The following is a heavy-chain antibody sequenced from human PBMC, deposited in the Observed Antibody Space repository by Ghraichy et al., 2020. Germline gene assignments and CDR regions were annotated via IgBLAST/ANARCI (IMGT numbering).Heavy chain of an antibody. CDR2: IGTAGDT. CDR3: ARGPFRGRQISRPPYYYGMDV. CDR1: GFTFSSYD. V-gene: IGHV3-13*01. J-gene: IGHJ6*02. D-gene: IGHD2/OR15-2a*01. Sequence: GESLNISCAASGFTFSSYDMHWVRQATGKGLEWVSAIGTAGDTYYPGSVKGRFTISRENAKNSLYLQMNSLRAGDTAVYYCARGPFRGRQISRPPYYYGMDVWGQGTTVTVSS.